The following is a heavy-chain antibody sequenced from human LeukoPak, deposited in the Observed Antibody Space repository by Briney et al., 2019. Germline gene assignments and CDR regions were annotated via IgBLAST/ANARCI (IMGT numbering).Heavy chain of an antibody. CDR3: ARVSDSYGVFDY. V-gene: IGHV1-69*05. Sequence: SVKVSCKASGGTFSSYAISWVRQAPGQGLEWMGGIIPIFGTANYAQKFQGRVTITTDESTSTAYMELSSLRSEDTAVYYCARVSDSYGVFDYWGQGTLVTVSS. CDR1: GGTFSSYA. J-gene: IGHJ4*02. CDR2: IIPIFGTA. D-gene: IGHD5-18*01.